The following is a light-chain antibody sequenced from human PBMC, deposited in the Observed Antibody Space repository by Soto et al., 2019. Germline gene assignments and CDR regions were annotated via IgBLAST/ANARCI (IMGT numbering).Light chain of an antibody. J-gene: IGKJ5*01. CDR1: RSLSAN. Sequence: VLPQSPGPLSLSPGARATLSSKTSRSLSANLSAWHQKKFGQAPSLLIGAASSRATGIPDRFSGRGSGTDFTLTISSLEPEDVAVYCCQQRSNWPPAFGQGTRLEIK. CDR3: QQRSNWPPA. V-gene: IGKV3D-20*02. CDR2: AAS.